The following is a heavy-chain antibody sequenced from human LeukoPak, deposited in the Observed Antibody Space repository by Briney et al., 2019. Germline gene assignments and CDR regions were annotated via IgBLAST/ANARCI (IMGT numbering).Heavy chain of an antibody. J-gene: IGHJ4*02. D-gene: IGHD1-1*01. CDR2: INHSGST. Sequence: GSLRLSCAASGFTFSDYYWSWIRQPPGKGLEWIGEINHSGSTYYNPSLKSRVTISVDTSKNQFSLKLSSVTAADTAVYYCARANDSLDYWGQGTLVTVSS. CDR3: ARANDSLDY. V-gene: IGHV4-34*01. CDR1: GFTFSDYY.